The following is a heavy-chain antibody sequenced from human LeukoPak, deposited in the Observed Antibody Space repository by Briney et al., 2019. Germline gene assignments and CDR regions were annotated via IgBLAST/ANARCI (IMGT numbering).Heavy chain of an antibody. CDR3: AKDLVLIVVVTGGWFDP. Sequence: GGSLRLSCAASGFTFSSYVMSWVRQAPGKGLEWVSTISGSGGSTYYADSVKGRFTISRDNSKNTLYLQMNSLRAEDTAVYHCAKDLVLIVVVTGGWFDPWGQGTLVTVSS. CDR1: GFTFSSYV. J-gene: IGHJ5*02. CDR2: ISGSGGST. V-gene: IGHV3-23*01. D-gene: IGHD2-21*02.